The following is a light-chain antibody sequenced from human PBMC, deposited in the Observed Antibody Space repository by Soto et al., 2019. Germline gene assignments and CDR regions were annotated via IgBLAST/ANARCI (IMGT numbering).Light chain of an antibody. V-gene: IGKV3-20*01. J-gene: IGKJ1*01. Sequence: EIVLTQSPGTLSLSPGERATLSCRTSESVSNRYLAWYQQKPGQAPRLLIYGTSGRATGIPDRFSGSGSGTDFTLTINTLYPEDFAVYYCQQFGSSLRTFGQGTKVEI. CDR3: QQFGSSLRT. CDR1: ESVSNRY. CDR2: GTS.